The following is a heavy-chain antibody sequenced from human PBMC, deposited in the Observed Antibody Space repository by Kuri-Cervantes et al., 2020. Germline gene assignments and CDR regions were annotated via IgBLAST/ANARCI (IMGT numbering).Heavy chain of an antibody. CDR3: AKGILAAAGAPFDY. J-gene: IGHJ4*02. CDR2: ISWNSGSI. D-gene: IGHD6-13*01. Sequence: GGSLRLSCAASGFTFDDYAMHWVRQAPGEGLEWVSGISWNSGSIGYADSVKGRFTISRDNAKNSLYLQMNSLRAEDTALYYCAKGILAAAGAPFDYWGQGTLVTVSS. V-gene: IGHV3-9*01. CDR1: GFTFDDYA.